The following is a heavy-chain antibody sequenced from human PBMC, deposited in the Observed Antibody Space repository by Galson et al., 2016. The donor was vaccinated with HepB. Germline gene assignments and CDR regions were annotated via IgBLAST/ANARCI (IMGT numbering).Heavy chain of an antibody. CDR1: GFTFSTYH. CDR2: ITTSSSNI. CDR3: ATVRILGAVARYLDY. J-gene: IGHJ4*02. Sequence: SLRLSCAASGFTFSTYHMNWVRQAPGKGLEWISYITTSSSNIHYADSVKGRFSISRDNAKKSLFLQMISRRDEDTAVYYCATVRILGAVARYLDYWGQGTLVTVSS. D-gene: IGHD3-16*01. V-gene: IGHV3-21*05.